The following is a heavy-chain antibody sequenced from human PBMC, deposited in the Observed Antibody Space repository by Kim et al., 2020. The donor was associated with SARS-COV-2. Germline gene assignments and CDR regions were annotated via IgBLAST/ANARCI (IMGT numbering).Heavy chain of an antibody. Sequence: GGSLRLSCAASGFTFSSYSMNWVRQAPGKGLEWVSSISSSSSYIYYADSVKGRFTISRDNAKNSLYLQMNSLRAEDTAVYYCARDSLPTPDRGPTVKPTDYCGQGTLVTVSS. D-gene: IGHD4-17*01. V-gene: IGHV3-21*01. CDR1: GFTFSSYS. CDR3: ARDSLPTPDRGPTVKPTDY. J-gene: IGHJ4*02. CDR2: ISSSSSYI.